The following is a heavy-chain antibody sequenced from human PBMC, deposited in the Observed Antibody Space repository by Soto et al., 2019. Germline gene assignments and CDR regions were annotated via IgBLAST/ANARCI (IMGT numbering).Heavy chain of an antibody. CDR1: GVSISDYY. V-gene: IGHV4-59*01. CDR2: IYYTGTT. CDR3: ATDRLTEQQLGGYYYYAMDV. D-gene: IGHD6-13*01. J-gene: IGHJ6*02. Sequence: KPAETLSLTCAVSGVSISDYYLSWIRQPPGKGLEWIGYIYYTGTTYYNPSLKSRVTISIDASRNHYSLKLTSVTAADTALYYCATDRLTEQQLGGYYYYAMDVWGQGTTVTVSS.